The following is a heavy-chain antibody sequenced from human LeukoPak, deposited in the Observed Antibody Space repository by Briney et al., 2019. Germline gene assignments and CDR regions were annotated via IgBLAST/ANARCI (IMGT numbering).Heavy chain of an antibody. Sequence: GRSLRLSCAASGFTFSSYAMHWVRQAPGKGLEWVAVISYDGSNKYYADSVKGRFTISRDNSKNTLYLQMNSLRAEDTAVYYCATTGYYDSSGYYGDWGQGTLVTVSS. CDR1: GFTFSSYA. J-gene: IGHJ4*02. V-gene: IGHV3-30-3*01. CDR3: ATTGYYDSSGYYGD. CDR2: ISYDGSNK. D-gene: IGHD3-22*01.